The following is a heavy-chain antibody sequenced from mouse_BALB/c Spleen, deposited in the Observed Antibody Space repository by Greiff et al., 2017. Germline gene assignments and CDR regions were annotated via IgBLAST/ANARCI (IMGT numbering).Heavy chain of an antibody. CDR1: GFNIKDTY. V-gene: IGHV14-3*02. D-gene: IGHD2-4*01. J-gene: IGHJ2*01. CDR2: IDPANGNT. CDR3: ARGFGITDFDY. Sequence: EVKLQESGAELVKPGASVKLSCTASGFNIKDTYMHWVKQRPEQGLEWIGRIDPANGNTKYDPKFQGKATITADTSSNTAYLQLSSLTSEDTAVYYCARGFGITDFDYWGQGTTLTVSS.